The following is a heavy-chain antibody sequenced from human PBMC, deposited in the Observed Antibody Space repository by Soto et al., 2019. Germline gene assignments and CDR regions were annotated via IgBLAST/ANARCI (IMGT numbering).Heavy chain of an antibody. CDR1: GGSISSYY. Sequence: PSETLSLTCTVSGGSISSYYWSWIRQPPGKGLEWIGYIYYNGSTNYNPSLKSRVAISVDTSKNQFSLNLSSVTAADTAVYYCARSTDSSGWRFDSWGQGTQVTVSS. CDR3: ARSTDSSGWRFDS. CDR2: IYYNGST. J-gene: IGHJ4*02. V-gene: IGHV4-59*01. D-gene: IGHD6-19*01.